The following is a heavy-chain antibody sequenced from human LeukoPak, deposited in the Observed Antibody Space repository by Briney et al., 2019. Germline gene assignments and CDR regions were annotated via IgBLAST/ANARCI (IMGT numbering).Heavy chain of an antibody. J-gene: IGHJ4*02. CDR3: ATGESGGWTY. CDR1: GYTFTSYG. V-gene: IGHV1-2*06. CDR2: INPNSGGT. Sequence: ASVKVSCKASGYTFTSYGISWVRQAPGQGLEWMGRINPNSGGTNYAQKFQGRVTMTRDTSISTAYMELSRLRSDDTAVYYCATGESGGWTYGGQGTLVTVSS. D-gene: IGHD6-19*01.